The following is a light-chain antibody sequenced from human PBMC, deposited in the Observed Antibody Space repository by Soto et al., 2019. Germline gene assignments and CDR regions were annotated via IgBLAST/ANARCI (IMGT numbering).Light chain of an antibody. J-gene: IGLJ3*02. CDR2: DVN. CDR1: SSDVGGYNY. CDR3: SSYSSTTPLV. Sequence: QSALTQPASVSGSPGQSITISCTGTSSDVGGYNYVSWYQQRPGKAPKLMIYDVNNRPSGVSNRFSASKSGSTASLTISGLQAEDEADYYCSSYSSTTPLVFGGGTKLTVL. V-gene: IGLV2-14*01.